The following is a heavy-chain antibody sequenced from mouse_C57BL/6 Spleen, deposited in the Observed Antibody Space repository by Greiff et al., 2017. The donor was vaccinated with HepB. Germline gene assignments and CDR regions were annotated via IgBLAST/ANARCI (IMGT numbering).Heavy chain of an antibody. Sequence: VQLQQPGTELVKPGASVKLSCKASGYTFTSYWMHWVKQRPGQGLEWIGNINPSNGGTNYNEKFKSKATLTVDKSSSTAYMRLSSLTSEDSAVYYCARSTPPYSNYGGYWGQGTTLTVSS. V-gene: IGHV1-53*01. CDR2: INPSNGGT. CDR3: ARSTPPYSNYGGY. J-gene: IGHJ2*01. D-gene: IGHD2-5*01. CDR1: GYTFTSYW.